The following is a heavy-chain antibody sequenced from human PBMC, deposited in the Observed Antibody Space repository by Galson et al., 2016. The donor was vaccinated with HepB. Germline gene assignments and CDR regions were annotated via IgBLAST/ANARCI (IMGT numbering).Heavy chain of an antibody. V-gene: IGHV4-39*01. Sequence: ETLSLTCNVSGASTSSSTDYWGWIRQPPGKGLEWIGSIYYSGSSYYNPSLRSRLTISVDASKNQFSLKLTSVTAADTAIFYCARHIHRMYFDWSTPYWFDSWGPGILVTVSS. D-gene: IGHD3-9*01. CDR2: IYYSGSS. CDR3: ARHIHRMYFDWSTPYWFDS. CDR1: GASTSSSTDY. J-gene: IGHJ5*01.